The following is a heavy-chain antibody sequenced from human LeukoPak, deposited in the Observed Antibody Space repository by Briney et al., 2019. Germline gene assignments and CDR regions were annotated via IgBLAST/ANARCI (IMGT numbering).Heavy chain of an antibody. CDR2: IYYSGST. D-gene: IGHD3-3*01. Sequence: PSETLSLTCTVSGGSISSSNYYWGWLRQPPGKGLEWIGSIYYSGSTYYSPSLKSRVTISVDTSKNQFSLKLSSVTAADTAVYYCARVAPSTTFGVVSHRILDYWGQGTLFTVSS. J-gene: IGHJ4*02. CDR3: ARVAPSTTFGVVSHRILDY. CDR1: GGSISSSNYY. V-gene: IGHV4-39*07.